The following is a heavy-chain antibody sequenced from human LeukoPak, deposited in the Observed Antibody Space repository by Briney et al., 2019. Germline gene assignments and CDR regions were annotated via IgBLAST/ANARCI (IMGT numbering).Heavy chain of an antibody. D-gene: IGHD6-19*01. CDR3: ARVAVSGTDPGAFDI. J-gene: IGHJ3*02. V-gene: IGHV4-34*01. CDR2: INHSGNT. Sequence: SETLSLTCAVYGGSFSGYYWSWIRRPPGKGLEWIGEINHSGNTNYNPSLKSRLTISVDTSKNQFSLKLSSVTAADTAVYYCARVAVSGTDPGAFDIWGQGTMVTVSS. CDR1: GGSFSGYY.